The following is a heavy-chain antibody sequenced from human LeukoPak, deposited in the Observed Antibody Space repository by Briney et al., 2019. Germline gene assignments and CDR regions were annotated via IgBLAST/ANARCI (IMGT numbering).Heavy chain of an antibody. CDR3: VKGGGSGYPTMGLLDY. D-gene: IGHD3-22*01. J-gene: IGHJ4*02. V-gene: IGHV3-23*01. CDR2: LSGSGSST. CDR1: GFTFSSYA. Sequence: GGSLRLSCAGSGFTFSSYAMNWVRQAPGQGLEWVPGLSGSGSSTYYADSVKGRFTVSRDDSKSTLYLQMNSLRAEDTAIYYGVKGGGSGYPTMGLLDYWGQGTLVTVSS.